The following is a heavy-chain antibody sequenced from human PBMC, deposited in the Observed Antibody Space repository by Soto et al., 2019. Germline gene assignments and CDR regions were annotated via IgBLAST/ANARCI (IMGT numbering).Heavy chain of an antibody. V-gene: IGHV3-74*01. Sequence: GGSLRLSCVVSGSTLSSYWMHWVRQAPGKGLVWVSRINTDGSTTNYADSVKGRFTISRDNAKNTLYLQMNSLRADDTAVYYCARGAGTTWFDPWGQGTLVTVSS. D-gene: IGHD1-7*01. CDR2: INTDGSTT. J-gene: IGHJ5*02. CDR3: ARGAGTTWFDP. CDR1: GSTLSSYW.